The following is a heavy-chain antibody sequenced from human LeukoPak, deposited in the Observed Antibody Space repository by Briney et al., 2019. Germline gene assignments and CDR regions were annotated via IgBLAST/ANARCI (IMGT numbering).Heavy chain of an antibody. J-gene: IGHJ6*03. CDR1: GDSINSGIYY. Sequence: TLSLTCTVSGDSINSGIYYWGWVRQPAGKGLEWIGRILATGATNYNPSLKSRLTISLDTSKNQFSLKLTSVTAADTAVYYCARAGYYYYYMDVWGKGTTVTVSS. CDR3: ARAGYYYYYMDV. V-gene: IGHV4-61*02. CDR2: ILATGAT.